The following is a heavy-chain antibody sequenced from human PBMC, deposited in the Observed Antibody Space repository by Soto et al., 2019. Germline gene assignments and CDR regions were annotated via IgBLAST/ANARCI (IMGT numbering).Heavy chain of an antibody. CDR3: ARASKGDGYNYDY. V-gene: IGHV1-69*10. Sequence: ASGKVSCKASGGTFSSYAISWERQAPGQGLEWMGGIIPILGIANYAQKFQGRVTITADKATSTAYMELSSLRSEDTAVYYCARASKGDGYNYDYWGQGTLVTVSS. CDR1: GGTFSSYA. CDR2: IIPILGIA. D-gene: IGHD5-12*01. J-gene: IGHJ4*02.